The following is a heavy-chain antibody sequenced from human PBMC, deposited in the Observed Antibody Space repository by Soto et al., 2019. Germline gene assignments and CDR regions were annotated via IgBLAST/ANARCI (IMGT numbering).Heavy chain of an antibody. V-gene: IGHV1-18*01. D-gene: IGHD2-2*01. CDR2: ISAYNGNT. J-gene: IGHJ5*02. CDR1: GYTFTSYG. Sequence: ASVKVSCKASGYTFTSYGISWVRQTPGQGLEWMGWISAYNGNTNYAQKLQGRVTMTTDTSTSTAYMELRSLRSDDTAVYYCARDRFSSTSCYLLPLNWFAPWGQGTLVPVSS. CDR3: ARDRFSSTSCYLLPLNWFAP.